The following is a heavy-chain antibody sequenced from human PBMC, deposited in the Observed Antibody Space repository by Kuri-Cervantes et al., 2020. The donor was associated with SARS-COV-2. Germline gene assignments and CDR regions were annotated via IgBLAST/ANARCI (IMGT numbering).Heavy chain of an antibody. CDR1: GFTFSSYS. CDR3: ARDRGSSVVTIFGVVRGTYYYGMDV. J-gene: IGHJ6*02. Sequence: GESLKISCAASGFTFSSYSMNWVRQAPGKGLEWVPYISSSSSTIYYADSVKGRFTISRDNAKNSLFLQMNSLRDEDTAVYYCARDRGSSVVTIFGVVRGTYYYGMDVWGQGTTVTVSS. V-gene: IGHV3-48*02. D-gene: IGHD3-3*01. CDR2: ISSSSSTI.